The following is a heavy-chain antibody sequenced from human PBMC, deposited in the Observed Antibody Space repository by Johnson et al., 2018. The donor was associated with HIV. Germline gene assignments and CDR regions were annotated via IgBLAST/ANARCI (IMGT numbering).Heavy chain of an antibody. Sequence: QVQLVESGGVVVQPGGSLRLSCAASGFTFSSYAMHWVRQAPGKGLEWVAVISYDGSNKYYADSVKGRFTISRDNSKNTLYLQMNSLRAEDTAVYYCAREGLGSSWYWGSAFDIWGQGTMVTVSS. CDR3: AREGLGSSWYWGSAFDI. CDR2: ISYDGSNK. J-gene: IGHJ3*02. CDR1: GFTFSSYA. V-gene: IGHV3-30-3*01. D-gene: IGHD6-13*01.